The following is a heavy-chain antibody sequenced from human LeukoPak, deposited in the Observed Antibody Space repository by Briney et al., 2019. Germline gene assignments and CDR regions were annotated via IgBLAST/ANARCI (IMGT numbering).Heavy chain of an antibody. Sequence: SETLSLTCTVSGGSISNYYWTWMRQPPGKRVEWIGYIYYRGSTNYNPSLKSRVTISVDTSKNQFSLKLNSVTAADTAVYYRARVQSGYSYGPFDYWGQGTLVTVSS. CDR1: GGSISNYY. V-gene: IGHV4-59*01. CDR2: IYYRGST. J-gene: IGHJ4*02. CDR3: ARVQSGYSYGPFDY. D-gene: IGHD5-18*01.